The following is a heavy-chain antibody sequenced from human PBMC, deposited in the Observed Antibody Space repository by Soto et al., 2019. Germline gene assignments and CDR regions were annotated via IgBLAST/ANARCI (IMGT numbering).Heavy chain of an antibody. CDR2: INPMSRTA. D-gene: IGHD2-21*01. Sequence: VQLVQSGAEVKKPGSSVKVSCKASGDTSTTYVTSWVRQAPGQGPEWIGGINPMSRTAKYSEKYNGRVTITADEATRTAYLDLTSLRFEDTAVDFCARGTYCGSNCFFAREYWGQGTLVTVSS. J-gene: IGHJ4*02. CDR1: GDTSTTYV. V-gene: IGHV1-69*01. CDR3: ARGTYCGSNCFFAREY.